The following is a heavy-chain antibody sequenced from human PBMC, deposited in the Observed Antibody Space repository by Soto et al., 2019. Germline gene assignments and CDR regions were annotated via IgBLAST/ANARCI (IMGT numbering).Heavy chain of an antibody. D-gene: IGHD3-22*01. Sequence: QVQLQESGPGLVKPSQTLSLTCTVSGGSISSGVYYWSWIRQHPGKGLEWIGYIYYSGSTYYNPSLKSRVTISVDTSKNQLSLKLSSVTAADTAVYYCVRDLGYYDSSANDYWGQGTLVTVSS. V-gene: IGHV4-31*03. CDR2: IYYSGST. CDR1: GGSISSGVYY. J-gene: IGHJ4*02. CDR3: VRDLGYYDSSANDY.